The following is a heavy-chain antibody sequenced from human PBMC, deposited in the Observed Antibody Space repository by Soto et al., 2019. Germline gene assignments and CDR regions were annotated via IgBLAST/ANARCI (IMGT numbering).Heavy chain of an antibody. V-gene: IGHV3-30-3*01. CDR1: GFTFSSYA. J-gene: IGHJ6*02. CDR3: ARGYDFWSGYYYPYGMDV. CDR2: ISYDGSNK. D-gene: IGHD3-3*01. Sequence: GGSLRLSCAASGFTFSSYAMHWVRQAPGKGLEWVAVISYDGSNKNYADSVKGRFTISRDNSKNTLYLQMNSLRAEDTAVYYYARGYDFWSGYYYPYGMDVWGQGTTATVSS.